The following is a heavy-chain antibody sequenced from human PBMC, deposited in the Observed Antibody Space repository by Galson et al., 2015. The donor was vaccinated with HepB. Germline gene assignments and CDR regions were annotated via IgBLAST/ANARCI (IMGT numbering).Heavy chain of an antibody. V-gene: IGHV1-18*01. CDR2: ISAYNGNT. J-gene: IGHJ6*02. CDR1: GYTFTSYG. Sequence: SGYTFTSYGISWVRQAPGQGLEWMGWISAYNGNTNYAQKLQGRVTMTTDTSTSTAYMELRSLRSDDTAVYYCARDLGEWLRWGMDVWGQGTTVTVSS. CDR3: ARDLGEWLRWGMDV. D-gene: IGHD3-10*01.